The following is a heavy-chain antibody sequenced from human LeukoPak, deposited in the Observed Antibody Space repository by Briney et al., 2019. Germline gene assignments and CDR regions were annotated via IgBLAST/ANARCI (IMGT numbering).Heavy chain of an antibody. CDR1: GFAFSRYW. Sequence: GGSLRLSCAASGFAFSRYWMHWVRQAPGKGLVWVSDINGDGSITRYADSVKGRFTISRDNAKNTLYLQMNSLRAEDTAVYYCASRDYTSSKYWGQGTLVTVSS. CDR3: ASRDYTSSKY. V-gene: IGHV3-74*01. CDR2: INGDGSIT. J-gene: IGHJ4*02. D-gene: IGHD2-2*02.